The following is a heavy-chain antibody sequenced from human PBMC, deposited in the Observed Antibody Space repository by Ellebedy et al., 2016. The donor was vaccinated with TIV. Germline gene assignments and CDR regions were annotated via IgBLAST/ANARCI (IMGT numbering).Heavy chain of an antibody. V-gene: IGHV1-8*02. J-gene: IGHJ3*02. D-gene: IGHD6-19*01. Sequence: ASVKVSXXASGGTFSSYAISWVRQAPGQGLEWMGWMNPNSGNTGYAQKFQGRVTMTEDTSTDTAYMELSRLRSDDTAVYYCARPAGIAVAGIYAFDIWGQGTMVTVSS. CDR2: MNPNSGNT. CDR3: ARPAGIAVAGIYAFDI. CDR1: GGTFSSYA.